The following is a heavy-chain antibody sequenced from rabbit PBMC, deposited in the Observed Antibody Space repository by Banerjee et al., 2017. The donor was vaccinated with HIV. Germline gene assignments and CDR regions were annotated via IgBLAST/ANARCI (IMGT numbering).Heavy chain of an antibody. J-gene: IGHJ4*01. CDR2: IYPNYGST. V-gene: IGHV1S40*01. D-gene: IGHD1-1*01. Sequence: QSLEESGGDLVKPGASLTLTCTASGFSFSSSYHMCWVRQAPGKGLEWIAYIYPNYGSTDYASWVKGRFTISKTSSTTVTLQMTSLTAADTATYFCARDAKKDGYYFNLWGPGTLVTVS. CDR3: ARDAKKDGYYFNL. CDR1: GFSFSSSYH.